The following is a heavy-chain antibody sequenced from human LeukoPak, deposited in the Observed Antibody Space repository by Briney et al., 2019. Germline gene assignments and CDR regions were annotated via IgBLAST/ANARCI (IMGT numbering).Heavy chain of an antibody. D-gene: IGHD3-22*01. J-gene: IGHJ4*02. Sequence: PGGSLRLSCAASGFTFSSYGMHWVRQAPGEGLEWVAFIRYDGSNKYYADSVKGRFTISRDNSKNTLYLQMNSLRAEDTAVYYCAKSGIVVPFYFDYWGQGTLVTVSS. CDR2: IRYDGSNK. CDR3: AKSGIVVPFYFDY. V-gene: IGHV3-30*02. CDR1: GFTFSSYG.